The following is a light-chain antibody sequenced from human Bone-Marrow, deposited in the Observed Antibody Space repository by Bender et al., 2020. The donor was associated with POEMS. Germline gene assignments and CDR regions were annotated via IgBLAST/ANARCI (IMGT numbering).Light chain of an antibody. Sequence: QSALTQPASVSGSPGQSINISCTGTSSDVGGYNYVSWYQQHPGKAPKLMIYEVHNRPSGVPDRFSGSKSGNTASLTVSGLQAEDEADYYCSSYARNNIFVFGGGTKLTVL. V-gene: IGLV2-8*01. CDR3: SSYARNNIFV. CDR2: EVH. J-gene: IGLJ2*01. CDR1: SSDVGGYNY.